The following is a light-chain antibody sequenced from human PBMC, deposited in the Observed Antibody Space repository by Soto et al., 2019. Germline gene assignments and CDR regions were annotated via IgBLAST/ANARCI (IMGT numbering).Light chain of an antibody. CDR1: NIGSKS. CDR2: YDS. CDR3: QVWDSGSDHVV. Sequence: SSELTQPPSVAVAPGKTARLTCGGNNIGSKSVHWYQQKPGQAPVLVIYYDSDRPSGIPERFSGSNSGNTATLTISRVEVGDEADYYCQVWDSGSDHVVFGGGTKLTVL. V-gene: IGLV3-21*04. J-gene: IGLJ2*01.